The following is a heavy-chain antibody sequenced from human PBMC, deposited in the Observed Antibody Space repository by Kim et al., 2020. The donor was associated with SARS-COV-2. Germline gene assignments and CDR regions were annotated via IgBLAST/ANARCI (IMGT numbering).Heavy chain of an antibody. V-gene: IGHV7-4-1*02. CDR2: INTHTRDP. J-gene: IGHJ6*02. Sequence: ASVKVSCKASGYTFTNYAIHWVRQAPGQGLEWVGWINTHTRDPGYAQGFTGRFVFSLDTSISTAYLQINSLKTDDSSVYYCSRDGGTGWSRLFWGQGTTV. D-gene: IGHD6-19*01. CDR1: GYTFTNYA. CDR3: SRDGGTGWSRLF.